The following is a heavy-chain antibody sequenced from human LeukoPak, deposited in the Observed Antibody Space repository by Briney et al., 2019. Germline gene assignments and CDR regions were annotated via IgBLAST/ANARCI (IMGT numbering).Heavy chain of an antibody. CDR3: ARGGGYCSSTSCKEVNYYYYMDV. CDR2: MNPNSGNT. D-gene: IGHD2-2*01. V-gene: IGHV1-8*01. CDR1: GYTFTSYD. J-gene: IGHJ6*03. Sequence: GASVKVSCKASGYTFTSYDINWVRQATGQGLEWMGWMNPNSGNTGYTQKFQGRVTMTRNTSISTAYMELSSLRSEDTAVYYCARGGGYCSSTSCKEVNYYYYMDVWGKGTTVTISS.